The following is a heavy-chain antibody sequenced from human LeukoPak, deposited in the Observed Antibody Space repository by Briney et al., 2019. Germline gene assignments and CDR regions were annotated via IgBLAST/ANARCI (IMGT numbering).Heavy chain of an antibody. Sequence: PSETLSLTCTVSGASISSYYWSWIRQPPGKGLEWIGYIYYSGSTNYNPSLKSRVTISVDTSKNQFSLKLSSVTAADTAVYYCARDLWMALPDAFDIWGQGTMVTVSS. CDR1: GASISSYY. CDR2: IYYSGST. CDR3: ARDLWMALPDAFDI. D-gene: IGHD5-24*01. J-gene: IGHJ3*02. V-gene: IGHV4-59*01.